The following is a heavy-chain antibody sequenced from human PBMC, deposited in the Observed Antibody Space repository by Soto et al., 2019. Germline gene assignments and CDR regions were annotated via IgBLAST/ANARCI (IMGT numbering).Heavy chain of an antibody. V-gene: IGHV1-2*04. CDR2: INPNSGGT. D-gene: IGHD3-9*01. CDR3: ARSKEVTGHISWYFDL. J-gene: IGHJ2*01. Sequence: QVQLVQSGAEVKKPGASVKVSCKASGYTFTGYYMHWVRQAPGQGLEWMGWINPNSGGTNYAQKFQGWVAMTRDTSISTAYMELSRLRSDDTAVYYCARSKEVTGHISWYFDLWGRGTLVTVSS. CDR1: GYTFTGYY.